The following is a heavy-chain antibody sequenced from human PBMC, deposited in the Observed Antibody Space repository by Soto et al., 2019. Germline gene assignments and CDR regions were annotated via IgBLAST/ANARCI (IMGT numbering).Heavy chain of an antibody. V-gene: IGHV4-34*01. CDR1: SGSFSGYY. J-gene: IGHJ4*02. D-gene: IGHD6-6*01. CDR3: ARAPKVSGSSQTRPDF. Sequence: SETLSLTCSIYSGSFSGYYWSWIRQPPGKGLEWIGENSQSGNTNHSPSLKSRVSISIDTSKKQFSLNLASVSAADTAVYYCARAPKVSGSSQTRPDFWGQGTLVTVSS. CDR2: NSQSGNT.